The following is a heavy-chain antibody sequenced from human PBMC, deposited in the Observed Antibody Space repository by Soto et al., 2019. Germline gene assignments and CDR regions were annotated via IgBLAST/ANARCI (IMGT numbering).Heavy chain of an antibody. D-gene: IGHD6-13*01. CDR3: ARLNRAAAGSFDY. Sequence: SETLSLTCTVSGGSISSYYWSWIRQPPGKGLEWIGYIYYSGSTNYNPSLKSRATISVDTSKNQFSLKLSSVTAADTAVYYCARLNRAAAGSFDYWGQGTLVTVSS. J-gene: IGHJ4*02. V-gene: IGHV4-59*08. CDR2: IYYSGST. CDR1: GGSISSYY.